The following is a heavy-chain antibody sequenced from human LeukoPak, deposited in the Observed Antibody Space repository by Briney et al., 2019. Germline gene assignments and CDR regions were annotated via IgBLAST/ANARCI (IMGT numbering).Heavy chain of an antibody. CDR3: AIFDFWSGYPFDY. D-gene: IGHD3-3*01. J-gene: IGHJ4*02. CDR1: GYTFTSYD. CDR2: MNPNSGNT. V-gene: IGHV1-8*01. Sequence: SVKVSCKASGYTFTSYDINWVRQAPGQGLEWMGWMNPNSGNTGYAQKFQGRVTMTRNTSTSTAYMELSSLRSEDTAVYYCAIFDFWSGYPFDYWGQGTLVTVSS.